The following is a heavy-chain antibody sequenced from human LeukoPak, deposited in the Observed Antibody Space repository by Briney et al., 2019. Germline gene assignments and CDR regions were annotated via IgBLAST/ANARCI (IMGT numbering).Heavy chain of an antibody. V-gene: IGHV1-18*01. CDR1: GYTFTSYG. Sequence: ASVKVSFKASGYTFTSYGISWVRQAPGHGLEWMGLISAYNSNTNYAQKLQGRVTMTTDTSTSTSYMEMRSLRSDDTPVYYCARMGTMFDAFDICGQGTMVTVSS. D-gene: IGHD3-10*02. J-gene: IGHJ3*02. CDR2: ISAYNSNT. CDR3: ARMGTMFDAFDI.